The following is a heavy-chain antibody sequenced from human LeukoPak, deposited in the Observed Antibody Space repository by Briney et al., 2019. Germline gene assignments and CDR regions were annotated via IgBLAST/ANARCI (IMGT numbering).Heavy chain of an antibody. CDR2: ISGSGGST. CDR1: GFTFSSYA. Sequence: GGSLRLSCAASGFTFSSYAMSWVRQAPGKGLEWVSAISGSGGSTYYADSVKGRFTISRVNSKNTLYLQMNSLRAEDTAVYYCAKDGRQQLVFFHWGQGTLVTVSS. V-gene: IGHV3-23*01. J-gene: IGHJ4*02. CDR3: AKDGRQQLVFFH. D-gene: IGHD6-13*01.